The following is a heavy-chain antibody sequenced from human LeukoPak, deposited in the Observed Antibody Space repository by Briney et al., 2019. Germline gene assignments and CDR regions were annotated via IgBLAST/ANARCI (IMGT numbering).Heavy chain of an antibody. V-gene: IGHV4-39*01. CDR2: IYYSGST. J-gene: IGHJ3*01. CDR1: GSSISSSSYY. CDR3: ARYCSGGSCYFYAFDL. D-gene: IGHD2-15*01. Sequence: SETLSLTCTVSGSSISSSSYYWGWIRQPPGKGLEWIGSIYYSGSTYYNPSLKSRVTISVDTSKNQFSLKLSSVTAADTAVYYCARYCSGGSCYFYAFDLWGQGTMVTVSS.